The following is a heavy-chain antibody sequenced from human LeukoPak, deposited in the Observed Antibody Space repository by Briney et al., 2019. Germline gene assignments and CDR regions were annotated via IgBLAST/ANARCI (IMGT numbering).Heavy chain of an antibody. CDR1: GGSISSGSYY. J-gene: IGHJ3*02. D-gene: IGHD3-22*01. CDR3: ARDLRDSSGYYRDAFDI. Sequence: PSQTLSLTCTVSGGSISSGSYYWSWIRQPAGKGLEWIGRIYTSGSTNYNPSLKSRVTISVDTSKNQFSLKLSSVTAADTAVYYCARDLRDSSGYYRDAFDIWGQGTMVTFSS. V-gene: IGHV4-61*02. CDR2: IYTSGST.